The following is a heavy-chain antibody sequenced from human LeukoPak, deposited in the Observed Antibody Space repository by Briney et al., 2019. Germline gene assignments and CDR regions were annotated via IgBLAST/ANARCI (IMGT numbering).Heavy chain of an antibody. Sequence: PSGTLSLTCTVSGGSISNGGYYWSWIRQHPGKGLEWIGYIYYSGSTYYNPSLKSRVTISVDTSKNQFSLKLSSVTAADTAVYYCAREVIVGARTFDIWGQGTMVTVSS. V-gene: IGHV4-31*03. CDR3: AREVIVGARTFDI. J-gene: IGHJ3*02. CDR2: IYYSGST. D-gene: IGHD1-26*01. CDR1: GGSISNGGYY.